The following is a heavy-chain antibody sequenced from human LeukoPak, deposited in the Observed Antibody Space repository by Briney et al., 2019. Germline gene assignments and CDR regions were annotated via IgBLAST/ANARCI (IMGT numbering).Heavy chain of an antibody. J-gene: IGHJ4*02. CDR1: GFTFDDYG. CDR2: INWNGGST. CDR3: APHLRYCSSVSCYSIIDYDY. V-gene: IGHV3-20*04. D-gene: IGHD2-2*01. Sequence: PGGSLRLSCAASGFTFDDYGMSWVRQAPGKGLEWVSGINWNGGSTGYADSVKGRFTISRDNAKNSLYLQMNSLRAEDTAVYYCAPHLRYCSSVSCYSIIDYDYWGQGTLLTVSS.